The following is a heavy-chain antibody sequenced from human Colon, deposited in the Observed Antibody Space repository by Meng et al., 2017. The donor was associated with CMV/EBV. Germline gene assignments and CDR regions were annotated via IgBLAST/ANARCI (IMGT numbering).Heavy chain of an antibody. CDR3: ARAPGNYLSPYYFDF. CDR1: GFTFTDYS. Sequence: GASLKISCAASGFTFTDYSLNWVRQAPGKGLEWVSSISSRSTYISYGDSVKGRFTVSRDDAKNSLYLQMDSLRAEDTAVYYCARAPGNYLSPYYFDFWGQGTLVTVSS. D-gene: IGHD1-14*01. CDR2: ISSRSTYI. V-gene: IGHV3-21*01. J-gene: IGHJ4*02.